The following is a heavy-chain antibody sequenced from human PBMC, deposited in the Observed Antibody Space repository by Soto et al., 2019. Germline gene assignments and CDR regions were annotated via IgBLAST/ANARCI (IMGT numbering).Heavy chain of an antibody. CDR1: GGSLSGYY. CDR3: ARSDNRNSLYGVDV. Sequence: ETLSLTFAVYGGSLSGYYWSWIRQPPGKGLEWIGEINHRGSSDYNPSLKSRVTISIDASKNHVSLELTSVTAADTAVYYCARSDNRNSLYGVDVWGQGTAVTVS. CDR2: INHRGSS. D-gene: IGHD1-7*01. V-gene: IGHV4-34*01. J-gene: IGHJ6*02.